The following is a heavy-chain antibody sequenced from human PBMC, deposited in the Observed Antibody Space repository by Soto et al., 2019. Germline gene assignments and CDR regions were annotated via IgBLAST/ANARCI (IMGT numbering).Heavy chain of an antibody. CDR2: VYYSGNT. CDR1: GDFISSGDHY. CDR3: ARDRSGNWFDP. J-gene: IGHJ5*02. V-gene: IGHV4-30-4*01. Sequence: PSETLSLTCTVSGDFISSGDHYWSWVRQPPGKGLEYIGYVYYSGNTYYSPSLKSRVTISLDKSKNQFSLRLSSVTAADTAVYYCARDRSGNWFDPWGQGALVTVSS. D-gene: IGHD3-10*01.